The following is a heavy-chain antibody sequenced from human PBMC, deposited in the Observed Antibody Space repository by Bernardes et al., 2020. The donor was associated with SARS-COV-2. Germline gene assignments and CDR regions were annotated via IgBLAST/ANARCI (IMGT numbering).Heavy chain of an antibody. D-gene: IGHD5-12*01. Sequence: GGSLRLSRAASGFSVSAYWMHWVRQAPGEGLVWVSRINEDGSIINYADSVKGRFTISRDIADNMVYLQMNSLRAEDTAVYYCARDRVDVRDADPFEIWGQGTVVTVSS. J-gene: IGHJ3*02. CDR3: ARDRVDVRDADPFEI. CDR2: INEDGSII. CDR1: GFSVSAYW. V-gene: IGHV3-74*01.